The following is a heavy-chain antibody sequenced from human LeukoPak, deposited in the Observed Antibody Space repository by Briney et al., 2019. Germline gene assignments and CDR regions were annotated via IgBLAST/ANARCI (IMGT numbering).Heavy chain of an antibody. J-gene: IGHJ4*02. CDR3: ARVAGSGYCEY. D-gene: IGHD6-19*01. CDR1: DYSISSGYY. V-gene: IGHV4-38-2*02. CDR2: IYHSGST. Sequence: SETLSLTCRVSDYSISSGYYWGWIRQPPGKGLEWIGSIYHSGSTYYNPSLKSRVTISVDTSKNQFSLKLSSVTAADTAVYYCARVAGSGYCEYWGQGTLVTVSS.